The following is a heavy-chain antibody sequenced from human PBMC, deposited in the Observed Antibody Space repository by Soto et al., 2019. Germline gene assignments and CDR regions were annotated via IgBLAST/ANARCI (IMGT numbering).Heavy chain of an antibody. CDR3: ARGKGVLYYDILTGYYRAYYFDY. V-gene: IGHV4-39*07. Sequence: PSETLSLTCTVSGGPLSSGSYYWSWIRQPPGKGLERIGEINHSGSTNYNPSLKSRVTISVDTSKNQFSLKLSSVTAADTAVYYCARGKGVLYYDILTGYYRAYYFDYWGQGTLVTVSS. CDR1: GGPLSSGSYY. CDR2: INHSGST. J-gene: IGHJ4*02. D-gene: IGHD3-9*01.